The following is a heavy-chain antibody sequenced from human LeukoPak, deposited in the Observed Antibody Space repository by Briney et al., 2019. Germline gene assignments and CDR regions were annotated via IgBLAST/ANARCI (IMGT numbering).Heavy chain of an antibody. CDR3: ARGLLDAFDI. CDR1: GFPFSTYW. V-gene: IGHV3-7*01. Sequence: GGSLRLSCAASGFPFSTYWMSWVRQAPGKGPEWVANIKHDGTATYYVDSVKGRFTISRDNAKNSLYLQMNSLRAEDTAVYYCARGLLDAFDIWGQGTMVTVSS. D-gene: IGHD2-21*01. J-gene: IGHJ3*02. CDR2: IKHDGTAT.